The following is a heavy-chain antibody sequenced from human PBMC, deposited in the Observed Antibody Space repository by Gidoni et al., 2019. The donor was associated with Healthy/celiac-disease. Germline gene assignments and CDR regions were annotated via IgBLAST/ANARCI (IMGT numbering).Heavy chain of an antibody. CDR2: MNPNSGNT. CDR3: ARGQYCSSTSCYPNWYFDL. Sequence: QVQLVQSGAEVKKPGASVKVSCKASGYTFTSYDINWVRQATGQGLEWMGWMNPNSGNTGYAQKFQGRVTMTRNTSISTAYMELSSLRSEDTAEYYCARGQYCSSTSCYPNWYFDLWGRGTLVTVSS. V-gene: IGHV1-8*01. J-gene: IGHJ2*01. D-gene: IGHD2-2*01. CDR1: GYTFTSYD.